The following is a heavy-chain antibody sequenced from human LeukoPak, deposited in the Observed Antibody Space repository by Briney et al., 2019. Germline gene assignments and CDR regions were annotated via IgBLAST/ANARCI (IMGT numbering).Heavy chain of an antibody. CDR3: ARDQGFGTTYYYYGMDV. D-gene: IGHD3-10*01. J-gene: IGHJ6*02. V-gene: IGHV1-24*01. CDR1: GYTLTELS. Sequence: ASVKVSCKVSGYTLTELSMHWVRQAPGKGLEWMGGFDPEDGETIYAQKFQGRVTITADESTSTAYMELSSLRSEDTAVYYCARDQGFGTTYYYYGMDVWGQGTTVTVSS. CDR2: FDPEDGET.